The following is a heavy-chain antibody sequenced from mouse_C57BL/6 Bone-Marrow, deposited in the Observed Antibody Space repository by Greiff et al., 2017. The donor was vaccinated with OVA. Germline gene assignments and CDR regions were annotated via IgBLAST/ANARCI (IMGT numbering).Heavy chain of an antibody. D-gene: IGHD4-1*01. CDR2: IDPSDSYT. Sequence: VQLQQPGAELVMPGASVKLSCKASGYTFTSYWMHWVKQRPGQGLEWIGEIDPSDSYTNYNQKFKGKSTLTVDKSSSTAYMQLSSLTSEDSAVYYCARKLGDYFDYWGQGTTLTVSS. V-gene: IGHV1-69*01. CDR3: ARKLGDYFDY. J-gene: IGHJ2*01. CDR1: GYTFTSYW.